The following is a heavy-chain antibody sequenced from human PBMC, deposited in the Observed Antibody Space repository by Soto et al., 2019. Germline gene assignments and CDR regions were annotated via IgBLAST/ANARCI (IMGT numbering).Heavy chain of an antibody. V-gene: IGHV3-66*01. CDR2: IYSGGAT. Sequence: EVQLVESGGGLVQPGGSLRLSCAASGFTVRNNNMRWVRQAPGKGLEWASLIYSGGATYYADSVKGRFTISRDNSKNTLYLQMNSLRAEDTAVYYCARDGTYNWVGGQGILVTVSS. D-gene: IGHD1-1*01. CDR1: GFTVRNNN. CDR3: ARDGTYNWV. J-gene: IGHJ4*02.